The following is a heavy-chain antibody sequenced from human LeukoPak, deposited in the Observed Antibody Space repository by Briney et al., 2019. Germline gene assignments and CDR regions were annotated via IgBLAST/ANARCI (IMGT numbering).Heavy chain of an antibody. J-gene: IGHJ3*01. V-gene: IGHV3-74*01. CDR2: SNTERSST. D-gene: IGHD2-15*01. CDR3: ARTLAYAFDV. Sequence: PGGSLTLSCTASGFTFRSNCMLWLRQAPGKGRVWVSQSNTERSSTSYADSVTGRFTLSRDNAKNTLYLQLNSLSAEDTAVYYCARTLAYAFDVWGQGTMVTVSS. CDR1: GFTFRSNC.